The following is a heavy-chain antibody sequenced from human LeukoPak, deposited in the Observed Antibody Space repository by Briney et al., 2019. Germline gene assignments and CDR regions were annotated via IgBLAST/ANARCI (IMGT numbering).Heavy chain of an antibody. D-gene: IGHD4-17*01. V-gene: IGHV1-8*01. CDR3: ARAFDYGDYYDMDV. CDR1: GYTFTSYD. Sequence: GASVKVSCKASGYTFTSYDINWVRQATGQGLEWMRWMNPNSGNTGYAQKFQGRVTMTRNTSISTAYMELSSLRSEDTAVYYCARAFDYGDYYDMDVWGQGTTVTVSS. CDR2: MNPNSGNT. J-gene: IGHJ6*02.